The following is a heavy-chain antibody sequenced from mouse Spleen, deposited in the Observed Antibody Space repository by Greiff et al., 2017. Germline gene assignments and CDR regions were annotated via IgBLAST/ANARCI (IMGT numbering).Heavy chain of an antibody. J-gene: IGHJ2*01. D-gene: IGHD1-1*01. CDR2: ISSGGST. Sequence: EVKLMESGGGLVKPGGSLKLSCAASGFTFSSYAMSWVRQTPEKRLEWVASISSGGSTYYPDSVKGRFTISRDNARNILYLQMSSLRSEDTAMYYCAREGYYGSSFDYWGQGTTLTVSS. V-gene: IGHV5-6-5*01. CDR1: GFTFSSYA. CDR3: AREGYYGSSFDY.